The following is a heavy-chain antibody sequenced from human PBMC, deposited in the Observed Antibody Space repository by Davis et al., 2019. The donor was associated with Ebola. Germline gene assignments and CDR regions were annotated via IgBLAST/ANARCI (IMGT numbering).Heavy chain of an antibody. CDR2: IYSGGST. J-gene: IGHJ5*02. CDR1: GFTVSSNY. Sequence: PGGSLRLSCAASGFTVSSNYMSWVRQAPGKGLEWVSVIYSGGSTYYADSVKGRFTISRDNSKNTLYLQMNSLRAEDTAVYYCVREVVAATYSWFDPWGQGTLVTVSS. CDR3: VREVVAATYSWFDP. D-gene: IGHD2-15*01. V-gene: IGHV3-66*01.